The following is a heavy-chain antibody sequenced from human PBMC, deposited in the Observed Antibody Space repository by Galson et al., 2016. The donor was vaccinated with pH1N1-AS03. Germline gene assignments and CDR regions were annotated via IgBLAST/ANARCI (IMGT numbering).Heavy chain of an antibody. Sequence: SLRLSCAASGFTISNFGMLWVRQAPGQGLEWVAIISFDGTNKYYADSVKGRFSISRDNSKNTLFLQMSALRAADTAVYYCANDFNYDFWSGYSFYWGQGALVTVSS. CDR1: GFTISNFG. V-gene: IGHV3-30*18. J-gene: IGHJ4*02. D-gene: IGHD3/OR15-3a*01. CDR3: ANDFNYDFWSGYSFY. CDR2: ISFDGTNK.